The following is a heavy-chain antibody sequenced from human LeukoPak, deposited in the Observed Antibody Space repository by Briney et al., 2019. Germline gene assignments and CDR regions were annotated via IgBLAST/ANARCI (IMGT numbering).Heavy chain of an antibody. CDR2: ISGSGNKT. V-gene: IGHV3-23*01. CDR1: GFTLSSYA. D-gene: IGHD1-1*01. CDR3: ARINEAIN. J-gene: IGHJ4*02. Sequence: PGGSLRLSCAASGFTLSSYAMSWVRQAPGKGLEWVSSISGSGNKTYYADSVKGRFTISRDNSRNTMFLQMNSLRAEDTALYYCARINEAINWGQGTLVTVSS.